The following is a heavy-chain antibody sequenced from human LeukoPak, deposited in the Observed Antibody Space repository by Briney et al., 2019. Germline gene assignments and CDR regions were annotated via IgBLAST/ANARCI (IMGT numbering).Heavy chain of an antibody. CDR2: IYYSGST. CDR1: GGSISSYY. J-gene: IGHJ5*02. D-gene: IGHD6-19*01. CDR3: ARHPGGVASGWLNWFDP. V-gene: IGHV4-59*01. Sequence: SETLSLTCTVSGGSISSYYWSWIRQPPGKGLEWIGYIYYSGSTNCNPSLKSRVTISVDTSKNQFSLKLSSVTAADTAVYYCARHPGGVASGWLNWFDPWGQGTLVTVSS.